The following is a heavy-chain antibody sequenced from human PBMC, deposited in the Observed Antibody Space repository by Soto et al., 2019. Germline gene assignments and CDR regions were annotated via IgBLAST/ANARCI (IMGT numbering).Heavy chain of an antibody. J-gene: IGHJ4*02. CDR2: IRNQYYQETT. Sequence: SMRLSCTGHGFPFDDFAINCVRQAPGKGLEWVGVIRNQYYQETTEYAETVKGRFTISRDSSNGIAYLQMNSRNIEDSAVYYCSGAESHDTADFSLYCGQGSPVTVS. CDR1: GFPFDDFA. V-gene: IGHV3-49*04. CDR3: SGAESHDTADFSLY. D-gene: IGHD6-25*01.